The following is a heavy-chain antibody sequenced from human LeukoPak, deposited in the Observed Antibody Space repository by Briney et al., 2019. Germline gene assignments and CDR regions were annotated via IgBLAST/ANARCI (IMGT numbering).Heavy chain of an antibody. Sequence: SETLSLTCTVSGGSISSSSYYWGWIRQPPGKGLEWIGSIYYSGSTYYNPSLKSRVTISVDTSKNQFSLKLSSVTAADTAVYYCARDDQGVNYDILTGYYRAAFGFDYWGQGTLVTVSS. CDR3: ARDDQGVNYDILTGYYRAAFGFDY. CDR2: IYYSGST. D-gene: IGHD3-9*01. V-gene: IGHV4-39*07. J-gene: IGHJ4*02. CDR1: GGSISSSSYY.